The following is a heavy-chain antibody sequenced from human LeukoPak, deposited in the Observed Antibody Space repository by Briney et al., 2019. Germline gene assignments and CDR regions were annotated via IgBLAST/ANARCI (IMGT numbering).Heavy chain of an antibody. D-gene: IGHD6-13*01. CDR3: ARDRWRSSCLE. J-gene: IGHJ4*02. CDR2: ISSSSSSI. Sequence: VSSISSSSSSIYYADSVKGRFTISRDNAKNSLYLQMNSLRAEDTAVYYCARDRWRSSCLEWGQGTLVTVFS. V-gene: IGHV3-21*01.